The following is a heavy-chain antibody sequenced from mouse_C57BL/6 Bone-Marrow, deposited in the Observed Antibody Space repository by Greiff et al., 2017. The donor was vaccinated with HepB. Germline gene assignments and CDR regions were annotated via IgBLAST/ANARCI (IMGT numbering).Heavy chain of an antibody. CDR3: AQLGRFPY. CDR1: GYAFSSSW. CDR2: IYPGDGDT. V-gene: IGHV1-82*01. Sequence: VKLQESGPELVKPGASVKISCKASGYAFSSSWMNWVKQRPGKGLEWIGRIYPGDGDTNYNGKFKGKATLTADKSSSTAYMQLSSLTSEDSAVYFCAQLGRFPYWGQGTLVTVSA. D-gene: IGHD4-1*02. J-gene: IGHJ3*01.